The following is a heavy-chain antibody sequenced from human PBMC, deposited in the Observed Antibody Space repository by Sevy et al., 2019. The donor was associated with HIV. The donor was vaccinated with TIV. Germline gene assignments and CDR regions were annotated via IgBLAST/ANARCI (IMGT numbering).Heavy chain of an antibody. J-gene: IGHJ6*02. CDR1: GFTFSSYA. Sequence: GGSLRLSCAASGFTFSSYAMHWVRQAPGKGLEWVAVISYDGSNKYYADSVKGRFTISRDNSKNTLYLQRNSLRAEDTAVYYCARGREGCSSTSCYLLYYYYGMDVWGQGTTVTVSS. CDR2: ISYDGSNK. CDR3: ARGREGCSSTSCYLLYYYYGMDV. D-gene: IGHD2-2*01. V-gene: IGHV3-30*04.